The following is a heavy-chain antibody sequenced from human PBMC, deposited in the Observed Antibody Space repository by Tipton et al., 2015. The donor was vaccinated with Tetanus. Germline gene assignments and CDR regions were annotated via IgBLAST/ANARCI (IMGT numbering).Heavy chain of an antibody. CDR3: ARAPTSSGYYLYYFDY. J-gene: IGHJ4*02. CDR1: GGSISSSSYY. D-gene: IGHD3-22*01. Sequence: TLSLTCTVSGGSISSSSYYWGWIRQPPGKGLEWIGSIYYSGSTYYNPSLKSRVTISVDTSKNQFSLKLSSVTAADTAVYYCARAPTSSGYYLYYFDYWGQGTLVTVSS. CDR2: IYYSGST. V-gene: IGHV4-39*01.